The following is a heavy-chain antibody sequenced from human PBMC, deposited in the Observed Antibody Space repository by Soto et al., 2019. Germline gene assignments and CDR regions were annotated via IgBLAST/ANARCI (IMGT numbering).Heavy chain of an antibody. Sequence: LRIWWSVAEGKCTDHGGRWMSKIHGKGLEWMGIIYPGDSDTRYSPSFQGQVTISADKPISTAYLQWSSLKASDTAMYYCARHRGEAALGRWYYYYGMYVRGQGTTVTVSS. CDR1: EGKCTDHG. CDR3: ARHRGEAALGRWYYYYGMYV. CDR2: IYPGDSDT. D-gene: IGHD3-10*01. J-gene: IGHJ6*02. V-gene: IGHV5-51*01.